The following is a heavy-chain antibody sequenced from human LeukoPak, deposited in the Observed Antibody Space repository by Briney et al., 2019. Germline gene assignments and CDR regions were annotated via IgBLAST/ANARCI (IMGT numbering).Heavy chain of an antibody. V-gene: IGHV3-23*01. CDR1: GFTFSSYA. D-gene: IGHD6-13*01. CDR3: AKVSSSPYDYYYYYMDV. CDR2: ISGSGGST. J-gene: IGHJ6*03. Sequence: PGGSLRLSCAASGFTFSSYAMSWVRQAPGKGLEWVSAISGSGGSTYYADSVKGRFTISRDNSKNTLYLQMNSLRAEDTAVYYCAKVSSSPYDYYYYYMDVWGKGTTVTVSS.